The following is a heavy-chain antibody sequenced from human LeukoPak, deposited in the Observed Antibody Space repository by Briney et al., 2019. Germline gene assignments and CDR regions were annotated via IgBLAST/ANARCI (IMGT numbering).Heavy chain of an antibody. CDR2: INHSGST. Sequence: SETLSLTCAVYGGSFSGYYWSWIRQPPGKGLEWIGEINHSGSTNYNPSLESRVTISVDTSKNQFSLKLSSVTAADTAVYYCARTPYDSSGYYYLFVDYWGQGTLVTVSS. J-gene: IGHJ4*02. CDR1: GGSFSGYY. V-gene: IGHV4-34*01. CDR3: ARTPYDSSGYYYLFVDY. D-gene: IGHD3-22*01.